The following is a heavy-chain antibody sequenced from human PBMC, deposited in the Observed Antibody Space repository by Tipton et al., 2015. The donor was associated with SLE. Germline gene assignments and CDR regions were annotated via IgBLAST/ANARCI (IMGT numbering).Heavy chain of an antibody. Sequence: QSGAEVKKPGSSVKVSCKASGGTFRSYAISWVRQAPGQGLEWMGRIIPIFGTANYAQKFQGRVTITADESTSTAYMELSSLRSEDTALYYCARDSGGCSSTSCPRDYWGQGTLVTVSS. CDR2: IIPIFGTA. J-gene: IGHJ4*02. D-gene: IGHD2-2*01. CDR1: GGTFRSYA. V-gene: IGHV1-69*13. CDR3: ARDSGGCSSTSCPRDY.